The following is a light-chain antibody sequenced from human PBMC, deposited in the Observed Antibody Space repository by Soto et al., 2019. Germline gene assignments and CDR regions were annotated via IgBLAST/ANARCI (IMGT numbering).Light chain of an antibody. CDR3: SSYTSSSTLLDV. CDR1: SSDVGGYNY. V-gene: IGLV2-14*01. J-gene: IGLJ1*01. Sequence: QSVLTQPPSVSGSPGQSITIPCTGTSSDVGGYNYVSWYQQHPGKAPKLMIYEVSNRPSGVSNRFSGSKSGNTASLTISGLQAEDEADYYFSSYTSSSTLLDVFGTGTKVTVL. CDR2: EVS.